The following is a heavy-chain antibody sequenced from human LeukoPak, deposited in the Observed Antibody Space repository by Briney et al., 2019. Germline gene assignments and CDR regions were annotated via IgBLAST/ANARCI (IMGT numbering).Heavy chain of an antibody. V-gene: IGHV5-51*01. CDR2: IYPGDSDT. D-gene: IGHD2-2*01. J-gene: IGHJ4*02. Sequence: GESLKISCKGSGYSFTSYWIGWVRQMPGKGLEWMGIIYPGDSDTRYSPPFQGQVTISADKSISTAYLQWSTLKASDTAMYYCARPDYCSSTSCPAALGYWGQGTLVTVSS. CDR1: GYSFTSYW. CDR3: ARPDYCSSTSCPAALGY.